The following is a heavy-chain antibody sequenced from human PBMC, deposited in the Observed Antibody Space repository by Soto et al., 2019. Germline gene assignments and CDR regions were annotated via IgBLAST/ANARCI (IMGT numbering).Heavy chain of an antibody. D-gene: IGHD3-22*01. Sequence: GVSLRLSCAASGFTFSSYSMNWVRQAPGKGLEWVSYIPTTSTPIYYADSVKGRFTISRDNAKNSLYLQMNSLGAEDTAVYYCASYYDSSGTDLWGRGTRVNVSS. J-gene: IGHJ2*01. CDR3: ASYYDSSGTDL. CDR2: IPTTSTPI. V-gene: IGHV3-48*01. CDR1: GFTFSSYS.